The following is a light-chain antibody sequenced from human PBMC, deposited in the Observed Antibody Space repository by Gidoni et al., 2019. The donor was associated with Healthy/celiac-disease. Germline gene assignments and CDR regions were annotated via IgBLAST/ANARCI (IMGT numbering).Light chain of an antibody. CDR2: GKN. CDR3: NSRDSSGNHLDV. CDR1: SLSSYY. V-gene: IGLV3-19*01. Sequence: SSELTQDPAVSVALGQTVRITCQGDSLSSYYASWYQQKPGQAPVLVIYGKNNRPSGIPDRFSGSSSGNTASWTITGAQAEDEADYYCNSRDSSGNHLDVFGTGTKVTVL. J-gene: IGLJ1*01.